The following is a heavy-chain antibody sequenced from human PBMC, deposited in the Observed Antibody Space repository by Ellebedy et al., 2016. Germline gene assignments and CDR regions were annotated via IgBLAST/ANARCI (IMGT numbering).Heavy chain of an antibody. CDR1: GFTFSSYA. J-gene: IGHJ6*03. CDR3: AKFGYMDV. D-gene: IGHD3-10*01. CDR2: ISGSGGST. Sequence: GESLKISXAASGFTFSSYAMSWVRQAPGKGLEWVSAISGSGGSTYYADSVKGRFTISRDNSKNTLYLQMNSLRAEDTAVYYCAKFGYMDVWGKGTTVTVSS. V-gene: IGHV3-23*01.